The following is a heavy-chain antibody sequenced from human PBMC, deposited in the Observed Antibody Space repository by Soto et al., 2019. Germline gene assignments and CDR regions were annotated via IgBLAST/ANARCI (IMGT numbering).Heavy chain of an antibody. V-gene: IGHV3-30-3*01. CDR1: GFTFSSYA. CDR3: ARDRAREFGGVIVILSHFDY. D-gene: IGHD3-16*02. CDR2: ISYDGSNK. Sequence: QVQLVESGGGVVQPGRSLRLSCAASGFTFSSYAMHWVRQAPGKGLEWVAVISYDGSNKYYADSVKGRFTISRDNSKNTLYLQMNSLRAEDTAVYYCARDRAREFGGVIVILSHFDYWGQGTLVTVSS. J-gene: IGHJ4*02.